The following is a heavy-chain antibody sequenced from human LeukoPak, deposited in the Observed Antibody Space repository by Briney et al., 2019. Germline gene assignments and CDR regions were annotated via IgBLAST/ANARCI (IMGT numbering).Heavy chain of an antibody. CDR1: GFTFSSYA. CDR3: AKDPVRGVFYYYYGMDV. Sequence: PGGSLRLSCAASGFTFSSYAMSWVRQAPGKGLEWVSAISGSGGSTYYADSVKGRFTISRDNSKNTLYLQMNSLRAEDTAVYYCAKDPVRGVFYYYYGMDVWGQGTTVTVSS. V-gene: IGHV3-23*01. CDR2: ISGSGGST. J-gene: IGHJ6*02. D-gene: IGHD3-10*01.